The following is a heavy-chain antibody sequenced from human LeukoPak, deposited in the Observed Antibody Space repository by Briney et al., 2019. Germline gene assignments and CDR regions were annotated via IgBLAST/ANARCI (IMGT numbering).Heavy chain of an antibody. D-gene: IGHD1-26*01. CDR1: GFTFSNYG. V-gene: IGHV3-23*01. CDR3: ARDVGATRYFDY. J-gene: IGHJ4*02. Sequence: GGSLRLSCAASGFTFSNYGMSWVRQAPGKGLEWVSAISGSGRRTYYADSVKGRFTISRDNAENSLYLQMNSLRAEDTAVYYCARDVGATRYFDYWGQGTLVTVSS. CDR2: ISGSGRRT.